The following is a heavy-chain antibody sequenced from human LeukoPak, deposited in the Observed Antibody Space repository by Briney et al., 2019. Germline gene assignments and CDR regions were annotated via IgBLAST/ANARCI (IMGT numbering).Heavy chain of an antibody. V-gene: IGHV1-46*01. Sequence: ASVKASCKASGYTFTSYYMHWVRQAPGQGLEWMGIINPSGGSTSYAQKFQGRVTMTRDTSISTAYMELSRLRSDDTAVYYCAISTAMVDYWGQGTLVTVSS. CDR1: GYTFTSYY. CDR2: INPSGGST. J-gene: IGHJ4*02. CDR3: AISTAMVDY. D-gene: IGHD5-18*01.